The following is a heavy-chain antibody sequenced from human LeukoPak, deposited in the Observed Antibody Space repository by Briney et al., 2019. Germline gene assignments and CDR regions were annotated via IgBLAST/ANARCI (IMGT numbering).Heavy chain of an antibody. CDR1: GFTFSSYS. Sequence: PGGSLRLPCAASGFTFSSYSMNWVRQAPGKGLEWVSYISDSGNTIYYADSVKGRFTVSRDNAQDSLYLQMDSVRAEDSAVYYCARLSFYWGQGTLVTVSS. V-gene: IGHV3-48*01. CDR2: ISDSGNTI. D-gene: IGHD1-26*01. J-gene: IGHJ4*02. CDR3: ARLSFY.